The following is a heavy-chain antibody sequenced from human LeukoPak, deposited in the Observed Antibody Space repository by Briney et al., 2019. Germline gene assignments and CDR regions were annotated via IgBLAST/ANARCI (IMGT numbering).Heavy chain of an antibody. CDR3: ARGAGIAAAGGYFQH. V-gene: IGHV1-2*04. CDR2: INPNSGGT. Sequence: GASVKVSCKASGYTFTGYYMHWVRQAPGQGLEWMGWINPNSGGTNYAQKFQGWVTMTRDTSISTAYMELSRLRSDDTAVYYCARGAGIAAAGGYFQHWGQGTLVTVSS. J-gene: IGHJ1*01. D-gene: IGHD6-13*01. CDR1: GYTFTGYY.